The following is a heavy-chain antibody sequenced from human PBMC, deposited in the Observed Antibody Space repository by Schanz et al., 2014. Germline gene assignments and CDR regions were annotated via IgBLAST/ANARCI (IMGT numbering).Heavy chain of an antibody. CDR1: GFSFSDYY. Sequence: VQLVESGGGLVQPGGSLRLSCTASGFSFSDYYMSWIRQAPGKGLEWISFINTGSNYINYAASVKGRFTISRDNSKNSLYLQRNSLRAEDTAVYYCARSGGSVFDYWAQGTLVTVSS. CDR3: ARSGGSVFDY. D-gene: IGHD6-25*01. V-gene: IGHV3-11*05. CDR2: INTGSNYI. J-gene: IGHJ4*02.